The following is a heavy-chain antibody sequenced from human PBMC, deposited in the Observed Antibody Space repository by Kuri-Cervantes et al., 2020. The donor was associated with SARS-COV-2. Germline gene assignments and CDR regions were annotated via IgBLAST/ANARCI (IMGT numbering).Heavy chain of an antibody. CDR3: ARGISYSGYDLDY. J-gene: IGHJ4*02. Sequence: ETLSLSCAASGFTFSSYSMNWVRQAPGKGLEWVPSISSSSSYIYYADSVKGRFTISRDNAKNSLYLQMNSLRAEDTAVYYCARGISYSGYDLDYWGQGTLVTVSS. CDR1: GFTFSSYS. D-gene: IGHD5-12*01. V-gene: IGHV3-21*01. CDR2: ISSSSSYI.